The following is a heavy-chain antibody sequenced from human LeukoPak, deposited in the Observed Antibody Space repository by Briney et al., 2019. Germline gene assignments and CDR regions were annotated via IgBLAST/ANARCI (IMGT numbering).Heavy chain of an antibody. Sequence: SETLSLTCAVYGGSFSGYYWSWIRQPPGKGLEWIGEINHSGSTNYNPSLTSRVTISVDTSKNQFSLKLSSVTAADTAVYYCARLGYCSSTSCHANYYYYYMDVWGKGTTVTVSS. D-gene: IGHD2-2*01. V-gene: IGHV4-34*01. CDR3: ARLGYCSSTSCHANYYYYYMDV. CDR2: INHSGST. J-gene: IGHJ6*03. CDR1: GGSFSGYY.